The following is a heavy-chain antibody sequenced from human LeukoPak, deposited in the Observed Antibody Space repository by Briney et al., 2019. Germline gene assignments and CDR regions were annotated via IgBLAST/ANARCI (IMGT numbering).Heavy chain of an antibody. J-gene: IGHJ4*02. D-gene: IGHD3-10*01. V-gene: IGHV4-39*01. CDR2: IYYSGST. CDR1: GGSISSSSYY. CDR3: VRTSYVWFGELRIDY. Sequence: SETLSLTCTVSGGSISSSSYYWGWIRQPPGKGLEWIGSIYYSGSTYYNPSLESRVTISVDTSKNQFSLKLSSVTAADTAVYYCVRTSYVWFGELRIDYWGQGTLVTVSS.